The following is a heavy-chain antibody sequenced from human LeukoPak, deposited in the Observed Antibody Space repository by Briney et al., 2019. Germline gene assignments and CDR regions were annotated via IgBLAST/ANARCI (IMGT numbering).Heavy chain of an antibody. Sequence: PSETLSLTCTVSGGSISSGGYYWSWIRQHPGKGLEWIGYIYYSGSTYYNPSLKSRVTISVDTSKNQFSLKLSSVTAADTAVYYCARLGVYYYDSSGYYPPLSYWYFDLWGRGTLVTVSS. CDR1: GGSISSGGYY. V-gene: IGHV4-31*03. J-gene: IGHJ2*01. D-gene: IGHD3-22*01. CDR2: IYYSGST. CDR3: ARLGVYYYDSSGYYPPLSYWYFDL.